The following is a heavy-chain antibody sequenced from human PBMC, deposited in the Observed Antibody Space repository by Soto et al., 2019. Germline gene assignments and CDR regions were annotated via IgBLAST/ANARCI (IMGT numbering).Heavy chain of an antibody. D-gene: IGHD3-10*01. Sequence: QVQLVESGGGVVQPGRCLRLSCAASGFTFSSYGMHWVRHAPGKGLEWVAVILYDGSNKYYADSVKGRFTISRDNSKNTLYLQMNSLRAEDTAVYYCARDYYGSGSYHYFDYWGQGTLVTVSS. J-gene: IGHJ4*02. CDR2: ILYDGSNK. CDR3: ARDYYGSGSYHYFDY. CDR1: GFTFSSYG. V-gene: IGHV3-33*01.